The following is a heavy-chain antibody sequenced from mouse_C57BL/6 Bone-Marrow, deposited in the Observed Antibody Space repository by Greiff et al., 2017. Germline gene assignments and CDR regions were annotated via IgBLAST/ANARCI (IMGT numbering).Heavy chain of an antibody. CDR3: AREDDYDVGLAY. CDR2: ISDGGSYT. V-gene: IGHV5-4*01. Sequence: EVMLVESGGGLVKPGGSLKLSCAASGFTFSSYAMSWVRQTPEKRLEWVATISDGGSYTYYPDNVKGRFTIARDTAQNNLYLQMRHLKSEDTAMYYCAREDDYDVGLAYWGQGTLVTVSA. J-gene: IGHJ3*01. D-gene: IGHD2-4*01. CDR1: GFTFSSYA.